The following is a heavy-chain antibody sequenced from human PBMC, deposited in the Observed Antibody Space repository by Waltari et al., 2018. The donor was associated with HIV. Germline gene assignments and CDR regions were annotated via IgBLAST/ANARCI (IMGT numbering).Heavy chain of an antibody. V-gene: IGHV1-46*01. CDR2: SNPGGGSA. Sequence: QVQLVQSGAEVKKPGASVKVSCKASGYTFSNYYIHWMRQAPGQGLEWMGISNPGGGSASYAEKFEGRVTMTRDTSANTLYMELRSLTSEDTAVYYCARHRSPSYSVMVVVKGSYDYWGQGTLVTVSS. CDR1: GYTFSNYY. D-gene: IGHD2-15*01. CDR3: ARHRSPSYSVMVVVKGSYDY. J-gene: IGHJ4*02.